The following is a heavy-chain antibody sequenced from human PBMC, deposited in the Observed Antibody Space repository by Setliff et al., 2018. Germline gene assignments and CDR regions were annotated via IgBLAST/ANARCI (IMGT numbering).Heavy chain of an antibody. CDR1: GYSFISYG. D-gene: IGHD2-15*01. V-gene: IGHV1-18*01. CDR3: ARAVGYCSGGSCYKGDDY. Sequence: GASVKVSCKTSGYSFISYGISWVRQAPGQGLEFVGWISAYNGNTNYAQKLQGRVTMTTDTSTNTAYMEVRSLGSDDTAMYYCARAVGYCSGGSCYKGDDYWGQGTMVTVSS. CDR2: ISAYNGNT. J-gene: IGHJ4*03.